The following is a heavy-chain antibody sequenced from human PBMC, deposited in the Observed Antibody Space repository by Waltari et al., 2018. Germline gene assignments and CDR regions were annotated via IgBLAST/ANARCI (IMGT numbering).Heavy chain of an antibody. CDR1: GGSISSYH. J-gene: IGHJ4*02. V-gene: IGHV4-59*01. CDR3: ARASGISGYTFDY. CDR2: ISYSGGT. Sequence: QVQLQESGPGLVKPSETLSLTCTVSGGSISSYHWNWIRQPPGKGLEWIAYISYSGGTNYNPSLKSRVTISADTSKNQFSVKLSSVTAADTAVYYCARASGISGYTFDYWGQGTLVTVSS. D-gene: IGHD5-18*01.